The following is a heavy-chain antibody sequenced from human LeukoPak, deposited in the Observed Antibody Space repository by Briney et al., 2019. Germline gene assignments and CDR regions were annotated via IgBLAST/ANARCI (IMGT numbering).Heavy chain of an antibody. CDR3: ARGYCSGGSCYSSYYYSYMDV. CDR1: GYSISNNYY. CDR2: IYHSGST. J-gene: IGHJ6*03. D-gene: IGHD2-15*01. V-gene: IGHV4-38-2*02. Sequence: SETLSLTCIVSGYSISNNYYWGWIRQPPGKGLEWIGSIYHSGSTCYNPSLKSRVTISVDTSKNQFSLKLSSVTAADTAVYYCARGYCSGGSCYSSYYYSYMDVWGKGTTVTVSS.